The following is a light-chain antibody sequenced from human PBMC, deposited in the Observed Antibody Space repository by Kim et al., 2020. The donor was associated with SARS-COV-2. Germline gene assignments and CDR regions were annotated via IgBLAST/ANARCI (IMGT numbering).Light chain of an antibody. CDR1: QSVTSSY. V-gene: IGKV3-20*01. CDR3: QQYGSSPPT. Sequence: EIVLTQSPGTLSLSPGERATLSCRASQSVTSSYLAWYQRRVGQAPRLLIYGASSRATGIPERFSGSGSGTDYTLTISRLEPEDFAVYYCQQYGSSPPTFGLGTKVEIK. CDR2: GAS. J-gene: IGKJ1*01.